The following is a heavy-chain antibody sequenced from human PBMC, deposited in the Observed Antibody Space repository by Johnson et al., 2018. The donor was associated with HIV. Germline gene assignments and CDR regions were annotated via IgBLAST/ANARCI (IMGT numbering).Heavy chain of an antibody. V-gene: IGHV3-30*04. J-gene: IGHJ3*02. D-gene: IGHD3-10*01. CDR3: ARVFVDDEDTWVNYYDALDI. CDR2: ISYEASNK. CDR1: GFTFSHYA. Sequence: QMLLVESGGGVVQPGTSQRLSCAASGFTFSHYAMHWVRQAPGKGLEWVAFISYEASNKHFPDSVKGRFTISRDNSKNTLYLQMNSLRAEDTAVYYCARVFVDDEDTWVNYYDALDIWGQGTMVTVSS.